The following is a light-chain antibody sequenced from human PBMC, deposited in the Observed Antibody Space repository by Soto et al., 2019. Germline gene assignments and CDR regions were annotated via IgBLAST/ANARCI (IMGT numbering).Light chain of an antibody. V-gene: IGLV2-14*03. Sequence: QSALTQPASVSGSPGQSITISCTGTSSDVGGYNYVSWYQHHPGKAPKLMIYLVSGRPSGVSDRFSGSKSGNTASLIISGLQAEDEADYYCSSYTSSTAYIFGTGTKVTVL. CDR2: LVS. CDR1: SSDVGGYNY. CDR3: SSYTSSTAYI. J-gene: IGLJ1*01.